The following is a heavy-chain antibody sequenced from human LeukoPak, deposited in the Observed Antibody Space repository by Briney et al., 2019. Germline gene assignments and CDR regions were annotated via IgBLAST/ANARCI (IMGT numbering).Heavy chain of an antibody. D-gene: IGHD2-21*02. V-gene: IGHV3-15*01. CDR2: IKSKTDGGTT. CDR3: TTETHIVVVTAIMYYFDY. CDR1: GFTFSNAW. J-gene: IGHJ4*02. Sequence: GGSLRLSCAASGFTFSNAWMSWVRQAPGKGLEWVGCIKSKTDGGTTDYAAPVKGRFTISRDDSKNTLYLQMNSLKTEDTAVYYCTTETHIVVVTAIMYYFDYWGQGTLVTVSS.